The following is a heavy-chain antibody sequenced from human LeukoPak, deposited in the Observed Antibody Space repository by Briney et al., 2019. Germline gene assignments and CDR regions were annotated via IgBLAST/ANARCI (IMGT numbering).Heavy chain of an antibody. Sequence: GGSLRLSCAASGYTLSSYGMHWVRQAPGKGLEWVAVIWYDGSNKYYADSVKGRFTISRDNSKNTLYLQMNSLRAEDTAVYYCARGDSGAAAETYYFDYWGQGTLVTVSS. CDR2: IWYDGSNK. CDR1: GYTLSSYG. CDR3: ARGDSGAAAETYYFDY. V-gene: IGHV3-33*01. J-gene: IGHJ4*02. D-gene: IGHD6-13*01.